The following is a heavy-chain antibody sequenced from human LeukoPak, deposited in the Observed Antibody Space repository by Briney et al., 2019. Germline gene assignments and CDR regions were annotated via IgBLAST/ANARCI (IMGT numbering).Heavy chain of an antibody. Sequence: PSETLSLTCTVSGGSISSYYWSWIRQPPGKGLEWIGYIYYSGSTNYNPSLKSRVTISVDTSKNQFSLKLSSVTAADTAVYYCARVTRGEGNPGVAAAEIDYWGQGTLVTVSS. CDR2: IYYSGST. J-gene: IGHJ4*02. CDR1: GGSISSYY. D-gene: IGHD6-13*01. CDR3: ARVTRGEGNPGVAAAEIDY. V-gene: IGHV4-59*12.